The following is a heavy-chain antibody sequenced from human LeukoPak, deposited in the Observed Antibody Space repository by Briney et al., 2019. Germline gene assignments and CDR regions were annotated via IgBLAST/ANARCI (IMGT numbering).Heavy chain of an antibody. V-gene: IGHV4-31*03. CDR3: ARGGYYYYYGMDV. CDR2: IYYSGST. J-gene: IGHJ6*02. CDR1: GGSISSGGYY. D-gene: IGHD5-12*01. Sequence: SETLSLTCTVSGGSISSGGYYWSWICQHPGKGLEWIGYIYYSGSTYYNPSLKSRVTISVDTSKNQFSLKLSSVTAADTAVYYCARGGYYYYYGMDVWGQGTTVAVSS.